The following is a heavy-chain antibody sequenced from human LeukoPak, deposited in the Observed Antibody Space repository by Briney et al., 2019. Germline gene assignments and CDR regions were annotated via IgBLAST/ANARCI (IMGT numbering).Heavy chain of an antibody. CDR2: ISSSSSYI. Sequence: GALRLSCAASGFTVSSNYMSWVRQAPGKGLEWVSSISSSSSYIYYADSVKGRFTISRDNAKNSLYLQMNSLRAEDTAVYYCASYTYWGQGTLVTVSS. V-gene: IGHV3-21*01. CDR1: GFTVSSNY. CDR3: ASYTY. J-gene: IGHJ4*02. D-gene: IGHD1-14*01.